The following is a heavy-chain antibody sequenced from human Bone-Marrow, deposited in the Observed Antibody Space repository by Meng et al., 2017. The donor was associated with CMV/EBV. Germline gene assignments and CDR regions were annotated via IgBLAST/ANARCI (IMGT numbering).Heavy chain of an antibody. J-gene: IGHJ3*02. D-gene: IGHD2-2*02. CDR3: ARLLPAAIKYDAFDI. CDR2: IKQDGSEK. V-gene: IGHV3-7*01. CDR1: GFTFSSYA. Sequence: GESLKISCAASGFTFSSYAMHWVRQAPGKGLEWVANIKQDGSEKYYVDFVRGRFTISRDNAKNSLYLQMSSLRAEDTAVYYCARLLPAAIKYDAFDIWGQGTMVTVSS.